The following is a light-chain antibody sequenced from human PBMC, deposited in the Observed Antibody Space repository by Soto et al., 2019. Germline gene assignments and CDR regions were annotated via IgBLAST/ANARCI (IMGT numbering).Light chain of an antibody. CDR2: EVS. CDR3: SSYTTSNTWL. J-gene: IGLJ3*02. V-gene: IGLV2-14*01. Sequence: QSALTQPASGSGSPGQSITISCTATTSDVGGFDSVSWYQQHPGTAPRVIIYEVSNRPSGVSYRFSGSKSANTASLTISGLQADDEADYSCSSYTTSNTWLFGGGTKVTVL. CDR1: TSDVGGFDS.